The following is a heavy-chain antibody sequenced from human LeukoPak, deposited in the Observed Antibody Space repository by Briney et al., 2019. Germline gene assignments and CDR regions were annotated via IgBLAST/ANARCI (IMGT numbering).Heavy chain of an antibody. J-gene: IGHJ5*02. CDR1: GFTFS. D-gene: IGHD7-27*01. V-gene: IGHV3-30*02. CDR3: AKDRNWASVS. Sequence: GGSLRLSCVGSGFTFSVHWVRQVPGKGLEWLTFIRHDGTDQHYADSVRGRFTISRDNSKNTVYLQMNSLRPEDTALYYCAKDRNWASVSWGQGTLVTVSS. CDR2: IRHDGTDQ.